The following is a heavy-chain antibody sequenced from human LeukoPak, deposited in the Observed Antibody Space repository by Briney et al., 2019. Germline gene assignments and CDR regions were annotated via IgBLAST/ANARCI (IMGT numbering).Heavy chain of an antibody. Sequence: GGSLRLSCAASGFTFSSYGMHWVRQAPGKGLEWVAFIPYDGSNKYYADSVKGRFTISRDNSKNTLYLQMSSLRAEDTALYYCAKGGPPYCSGTSCYYFDCWGPGTLVTVSS. CDR1: GFTFSSYG. V-gene: IGHV3-30*02. J-gene: IGHJ4*02. D-gene: IGHD2-2*01. CDR2: IPYDGSNK. CDR3: AKGGPPYCSGTSCYYFDC.